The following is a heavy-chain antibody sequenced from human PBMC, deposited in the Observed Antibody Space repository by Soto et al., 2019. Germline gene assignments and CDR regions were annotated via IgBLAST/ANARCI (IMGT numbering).Heavy chain of an antibody. CDR1: GFSLSTSGVG. Sequence: GSGPTLVNPTQTLTLTCTFSGFSLSTSGVGVGWIRQPPGKALEWLALIYWDDGKRYSPSLKSRLTITKDTSKNQVVLTMTNMDPVDTATYYCALTKYDFWSGYYNLFDYWGQGTLVTVSS. J-gene: IGHJ4*02. V-gene: IGHV2-5*02. CDR3: ALTKYDFWSGYYNLFDY. CDR2: IYWDDGK. D-gene: IGHD3-3*01.